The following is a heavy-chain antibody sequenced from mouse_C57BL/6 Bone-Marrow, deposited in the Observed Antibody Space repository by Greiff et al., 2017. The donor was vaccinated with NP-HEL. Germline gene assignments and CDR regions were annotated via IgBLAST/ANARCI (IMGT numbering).Heavy chain of an antibody. V-gene: IGHV1-50*01. J-gene: IGHJ3*01. CDR1: GYTFTSYW. D-gene: IGHD1-1*01. CDR3: ARRGSSWFAY. Sequence: VQLQQPGAELVKPGASVKLSCKASGYTFTSYWMQWVKQRPGQGLEWIGEIDPSDSYTNYNQKFKGKATLTVDTSSSTAYMQLSSLTSEDSAVYYWARRGSSWFAYWGQGTLVTVSA. CDR2: IDPSDSYT.